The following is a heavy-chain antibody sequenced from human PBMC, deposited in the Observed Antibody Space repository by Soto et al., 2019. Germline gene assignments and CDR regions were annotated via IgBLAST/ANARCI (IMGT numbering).Heavy chain of an antibody. CDR2: ISGSGGRT. J-gene: IGHJ4*02. Sequence: EVQLLESGGGLVQPGGSLRLSCAASGFTFTSYAMSWVRQAPGKGLEWVSAISGSGGRTYYADSVKGRFTSSRDNSKNTMYLQMNSLRAEDTAVYYCAKAAAIAAAGWAYFDYWGQGTLVTVSS. CDR1: GFTFTSYA. V-gene: IGHV3-23*01. CDR3: AKAAAIAAAGWAYFDY. D-gene: IGHD6-13*01.